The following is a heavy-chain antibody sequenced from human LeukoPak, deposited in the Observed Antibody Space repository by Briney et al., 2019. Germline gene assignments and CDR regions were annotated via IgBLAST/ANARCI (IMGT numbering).Heavy chain of an antibody. D-gene: IGHD3-10*01. CDR1: GFTFSSYA. J-gene: IGHJ3*02. CDR2: ISYDGSNK. Sequence: PGGSLRLSCAASGFTFSSYAMHWVRQAPGKGLEGVAVISYDGSNKYYADSVKGRFTISRDNSKNRLYLQMNSLRAEDTAVYYCARMGGSGSFDAFDIWGQGTMVTVSS. CDR3: ARMGGSGSFDAFDI. V-gene: IGHV3-30*04.